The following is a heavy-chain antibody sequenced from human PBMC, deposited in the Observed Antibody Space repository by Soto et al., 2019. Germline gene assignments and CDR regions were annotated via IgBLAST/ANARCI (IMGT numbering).Heavy chain of an antibody. CDR3: AKDLTLITFGGVIVPSYFDY. CDR1: GFTFSSYA. V-gene: IGHV3-23*01. D-gene: IGHD3-16*02. J-gene: IGHJ4*02. Sequence: SLRLSCAASGFTFSSYAMSWVRQAPGKGLEWVSAISGSGGSTYYADSVKGRFTISRDNSKNTLYLQMNSLRAEDTAVYYCAKDLTLITFGGVIVPSYFDYWGQGTLVTVSS. CDR2: ISGSGGST.